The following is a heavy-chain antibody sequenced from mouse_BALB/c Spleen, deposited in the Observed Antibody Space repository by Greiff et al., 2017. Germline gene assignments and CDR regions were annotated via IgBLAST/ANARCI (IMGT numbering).Heavy chain of an antibody. CDR2: INSNGGST. CDR1: GFTFSSYG. V-gene: IGHV5-6-3*01. Sequence: EVKVVESGGGLVQPGGSLKLSCAASGFTFSSYGMSWVRQTPDKRLELVATINSNGGSTYYPDSVKGRFTISRDNAKNTLYLQMSSLKSEDTAMYYCARSYFPYAMDYWGQGTSVTVSS. CDR3: ARSYFPYAMDY. D-gene: IGHD1-1*01. J-gene: IGHJ4*01.